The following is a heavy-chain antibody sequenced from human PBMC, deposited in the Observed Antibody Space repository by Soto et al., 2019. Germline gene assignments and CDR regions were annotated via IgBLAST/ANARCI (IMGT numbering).Heavy chain of an antibody. CDR2: IYSGGST. CDR3: ARHLYHYHARY. V-gene: IGHV3-66*04. Sequence: GGSLRLSCAASGFTVSSNYMSWVRQAPGKGLEWVSVIYSGGSTYYADSVKGRFTISRDNSKNTLYRQMNSLRADDTAVSYCARHLYHYHARYWRQGPLVPGSS. J-gene: IGHJ4*02. CDR1: GFTVSSNY. D-gene: IGHD5-12*01.